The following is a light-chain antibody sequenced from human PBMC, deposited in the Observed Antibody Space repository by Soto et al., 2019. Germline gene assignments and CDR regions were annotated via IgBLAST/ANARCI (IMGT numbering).Light chain of an antibody. CDR1: QSVGSD. V-gene: IGKV3-15*01. CDR2: GAS. Sequence: EIVMTQSPATLSVSPGEGATLSCRASQSVGSDLAWYQQKPGQPPRLLIYGASTRATGIPARFSGGGSGTDFTLTISSLQSEDFAVYYCQHYNNRPPYTFGQGTKLEIK. CDR3: QHYNNRPPYT. J-gene: IGKJ2*01.